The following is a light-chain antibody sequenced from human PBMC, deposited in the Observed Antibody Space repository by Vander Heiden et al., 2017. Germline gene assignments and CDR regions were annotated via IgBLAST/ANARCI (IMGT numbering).Light chain of an antibody. V-gene: IGKV2-28*01. CDR1: QSLLHGNGYNY. Sequence: DILMTQSPLSLPVTPGEPASISCRSSQSLLHGNGYNYLHWYLQKPGQSPQLLIDLGSLRTSGVPDRFSGSGSGTDFTLKSSRVEAEDVGVYYCMQTLQTPWTFGQGTKVEIK. J-gene: IGKJ1*01. CDR2: LGS. CDR3: MQTLQTPWT.